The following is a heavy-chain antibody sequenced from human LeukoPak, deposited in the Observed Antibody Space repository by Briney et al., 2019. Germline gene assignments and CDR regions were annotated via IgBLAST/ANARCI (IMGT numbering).Heavy chain of an antibody. CDR1: GGSISPYY. CDR3: VRETPSSGYFDY. CDR2: IYYSGTT. V-gene: IGHV4-59*01. J-gene: IGHJ4*02. D-gene: IGHD3-3*01. Sequence: SETLSLTCTVSGGSISPYYWSWIRQPPGKGLEWIAYIYYSGTTKYNPSLRSRATISVDMSKNQFSLKLTSVTAADTAVYYCVRETPSSGYFDYWGQGTLVTVSS.